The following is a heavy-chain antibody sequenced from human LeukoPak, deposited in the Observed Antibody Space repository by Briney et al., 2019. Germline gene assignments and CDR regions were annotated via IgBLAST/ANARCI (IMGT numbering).Heavy chain of an antibody. CDR2: IKQDGSEK. J-gene: IGHJ4*02. D-gene: IGHD5-18*01. V-gene: IGHV3-7*01. Sequence: SGGSLRLSCAASGFTFSSYGMHWVRQAPGKGLEWVANIKQDGSEKYYVDSVKGRFTISRDNAKNSLYLQMNSLRAEDTAVYYCARDGPARGYSVWGQGTLVTVSS. CDR1: GFTFSSYG. CDR3: ARDGPARGYSV.